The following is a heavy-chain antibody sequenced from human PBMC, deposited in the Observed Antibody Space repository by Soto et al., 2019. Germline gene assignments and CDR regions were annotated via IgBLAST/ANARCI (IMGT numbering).Heavy chain of an antibody. J-gene: IGHJ6*02. CDR3: AREAPYYGMDV. CDR2: IWYDGNNK. Sequence: GGSLRLSCAASGFTFSSYAMHWVRQAPGKGLEWVAVIWYDGNNKYYADSVKGRFTISRDNSKNTLYLQMNSLRAEDTAVYYCAREAPYYGMDVWGQGTTVTVSS. CDR1: GFTFSSYA. V-gene: IGHV3-33*08.